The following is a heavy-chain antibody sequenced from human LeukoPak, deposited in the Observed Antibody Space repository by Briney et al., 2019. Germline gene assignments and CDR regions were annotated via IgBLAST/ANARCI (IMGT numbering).Heavy chain of an antibody. CDR2: IYSGGST. D-gene: IGHD6-19*01. V-gene: IGHV3-66*01. Sequence: GGSLRLSCAASGFTVSSNYMSWVRQAPGKGLEWVSVIYSGGSTYYADSVKGRFTVSRDNSKNTLYLQMSSLRAEDTAVYYCARDRVKGIAVVRGGLGFDYWGQGTLVTVSS. CDR3: ARDRVKGIAVVRGGLGFDY. CDR1: GFTVSSNY. J-gene: IGHJ4*02.